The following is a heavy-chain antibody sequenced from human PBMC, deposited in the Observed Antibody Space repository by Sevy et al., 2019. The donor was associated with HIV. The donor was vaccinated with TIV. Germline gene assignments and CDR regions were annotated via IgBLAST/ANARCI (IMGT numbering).Heavy chain of an antibody. D-gene: IGHD3-10*01. J-gene: IGHJ6*03. Sequence: SQTLSLTCAISGDSVSSNSAAWNWIRQSPSRGLEWLGRTYYRSKWYNDYAVSVKSRITINPDTSKNQFSLQLNSVTPEDTAVYYCARGRLTMVLPYYYMDVWGKGTTVTVSS. CDR3: ARGRLTMVLPYYYMDV. V-gene: IGHV6-1*01. CDR1: GDSVSSNSAA. CDR2: TYYRSKWYN.